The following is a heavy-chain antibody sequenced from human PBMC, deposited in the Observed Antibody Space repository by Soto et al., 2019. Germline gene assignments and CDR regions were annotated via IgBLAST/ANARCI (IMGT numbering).Heavy chain of an antibody. D-gene: IGHD5-12*01. CDR1: GYTFTSYD. V-gene: IGHV1-8*01. Sequence: QVQLVQSGAEVKKPGASVKVSCKASGYTFTSYDINWVRQATGQGLEWMGWMNPNSGNTGYAQKFEGRVTMTRNTSXXNADMELSTLSSEDTAVYYCARAGGLGDGYTSVDVWGQGTTVTVSS. CDR3: ARAGGLGDGYTSVDV. CDR2: MNPNSGNT. J-gene: IGHJ6*02.